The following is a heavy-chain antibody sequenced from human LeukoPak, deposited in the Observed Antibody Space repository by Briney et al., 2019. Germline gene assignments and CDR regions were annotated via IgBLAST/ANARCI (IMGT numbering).Heavy chain of an antibody. CDR1: GFTFSSYW. J-gene: IGHJ4*02. V-gene: IGHV3-74*01. Sequence: GGSLRLSCAASGFTFSSYWMNWVRQAPGKGLVWVSRIASDGSSTTYADSVQGRFSISRDNAKNTLYLQMNSLRVEDTAVYYCARGRPHGNDYWGQGTLVTVSS. CDR3: ARGRPHGNDY. D-gene: IGHD4-23*01. CDR2: IASDGSST.